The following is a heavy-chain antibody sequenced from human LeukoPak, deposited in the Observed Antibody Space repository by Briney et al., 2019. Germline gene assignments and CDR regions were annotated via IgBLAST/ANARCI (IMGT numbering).Heavy chain of an antibody. V-gene: IGHV1-69*05. J-gene: IGHJ6*02. D-gene: IGHD3-22*01. CDR2: IIPLFATA. CDR3: ARATYYYDITRYIFQPTYGMDV. CDR1: GGTFSSYA. Sequence: GSSVKVSCKASGGTFSSYALSWVRQAPGQGLEWMGGIIPLFATANYAQQFQGRVMITMDESTNTGYMGLSSLRSEDTAVYCCARATYYYDITRYIFQPTYGMDVWGQGTTVTVSS.